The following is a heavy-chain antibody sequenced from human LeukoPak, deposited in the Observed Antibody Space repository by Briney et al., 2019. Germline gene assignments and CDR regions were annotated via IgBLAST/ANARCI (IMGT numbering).Heavy chain of an antibody. CDR3: ARQTQGRSAFDI. Sequence: SVKVSCMPSGGTFSSYAISWVRQAPGRGLGWVGGIIPIFGTANYAQKFQGRVTITADESTSTAYMELSSLRSEDTAVYYCARQTQGRSAFDIWGQGTMVTVSS. CDR1: GGTFSSYA. V-gene: IGHV1-69*13. CDR2: IIPIFGTA. J-gene: IGHJ3*02.